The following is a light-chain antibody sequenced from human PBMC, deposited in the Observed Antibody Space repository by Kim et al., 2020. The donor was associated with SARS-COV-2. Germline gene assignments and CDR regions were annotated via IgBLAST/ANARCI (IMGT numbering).Light chain of an antibody. CDR2: KAS. CDR1: QGISSW. J-gene: IGKJ1*01. V-gene: IGKV1-5*03. CDR3: QHYSSYSAT. Sequence: ASVGDRVTITCRASQGISSWLAWYQQKPGKAPKLLIYKASSLETGVPSRFSGSGSGTEFTLTINNLQPDDFATYYCQHYSSYSATFGQGTTVDIK.